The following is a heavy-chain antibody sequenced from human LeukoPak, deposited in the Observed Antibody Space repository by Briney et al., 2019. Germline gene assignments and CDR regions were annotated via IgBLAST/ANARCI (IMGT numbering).Heavy chain of an antibody. J-gene: IGHJ4*02. D-gene: IGHD2-2*01. Sequence: GESLKISCKGSGYSFTSYWIGWVRQMPGKGLEWMGIIYPGDSDTRYSPSFQGQVTISADKSISTAYLQCSSLKASDTAMYYCARTESKSAALFDYWGQGTLVTVSS. V-gene: IGHV5-51*01. CDR3: ARTESKSAALFDY. CDR1: GYSFTSYW. CDR2: IYPGDSDT.